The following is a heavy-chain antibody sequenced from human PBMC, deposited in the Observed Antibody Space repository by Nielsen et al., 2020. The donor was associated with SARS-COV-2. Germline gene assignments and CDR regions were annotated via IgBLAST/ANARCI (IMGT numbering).Heavy chain of an antibody. D-gene: IGHD5-12*01. J-gene: IGHJ5*02. CDR2: IYYSGST. Sequence: WIRQPPGKGLEWIGSIYYSGSTYYNPSLKSRATISVDTSKNQFSLKLSFVTAADTAVYYCARAEGDSGYDPGGWFDPWGQGTLVTVSS. CDR3: ARAEGDSGYDPGGWFDP. V-gene: IGHV4-39*07.